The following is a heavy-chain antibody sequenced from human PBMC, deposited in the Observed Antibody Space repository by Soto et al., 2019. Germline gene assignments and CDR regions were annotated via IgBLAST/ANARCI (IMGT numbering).Heavy chain of an antibody. D-gene: IGHD6-19*01. CDR1: GFTLSSYA. CDR2: ISGSGTST. V-gene: IGHV3-23*01. Sequence: GGSLRLSCAASGFTLSSYAMSGVRQAPGKGLEWVAAISGSGTSTYYADSVKGRFTISKDNSKNTLYLQMNSLRAEDTAVYYCAKDRYSSSRIFDYWGQGTLVTVSS. CDR3: AKDRYSSSRIFDY. J-gene: IGHJ4*02.